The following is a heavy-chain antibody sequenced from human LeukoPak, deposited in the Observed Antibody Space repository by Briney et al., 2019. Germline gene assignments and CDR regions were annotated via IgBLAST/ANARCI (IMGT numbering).Heavy chain of an antibody. D-gene: IGHD2-2*02. J-gene: IGHJ4*02. CDR3: ARSYCSSTSCYIGTWGY. CDR1: GGSISSSSYY. Sequence: PSETLSLTCTASGGSISSSSYYWGWIRQPPGQRLEWIGSIYYSGSTYYNPSLKSRVTISVDTSKNQFSLKLSSVTAADTAVYYCARSYCSSTSCYIGTWGYWGQGTLVTVSS. CDR2: IYYSGST. V-gene: IGHV4-39*01.